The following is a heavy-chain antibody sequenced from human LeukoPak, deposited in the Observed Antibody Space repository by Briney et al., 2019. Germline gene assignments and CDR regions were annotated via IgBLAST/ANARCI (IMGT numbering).Heavy chain of an antibody. V-gene: IGHV4-34*01. CDR2: INHSGST. J-gene: IGHJ3*02. CDR1: GGSFSGYY. CDR3: ARRDRSSTTLDAFDI. D-gene: IGHD2-2*01. Sequence: SETLSLTCAVYGGSFSGYYWSWVRQPPGKGLEGVGEINHSGSTNYNPSLKSRVTISVNPSKNQFSLKLSSVTAADTAVYYCARRDRSSTTLDAFDIWGQGTMVTVSS.